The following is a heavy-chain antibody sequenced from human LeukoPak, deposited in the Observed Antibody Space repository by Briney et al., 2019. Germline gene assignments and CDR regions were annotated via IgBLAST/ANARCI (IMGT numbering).Heavy chain of an antibody. D-gene: IGHD3-16*02. Sequence: PSETLSLTCAVYGGSFSGYYWSWIRQPPGKGLEWIGEINHSGSTNYNPSLKSRVTISVDTSKNQFSLKLSSATAADTAVYYCARGRGYRYSFDYWGQGTLVTVSS. V-gene: IGHV4-34*01. CDR1: GGSFSGYY. J-gene: IGHJ4*02. CDR2: INHSGST. CDR3: ARGRGYRYSFDY.